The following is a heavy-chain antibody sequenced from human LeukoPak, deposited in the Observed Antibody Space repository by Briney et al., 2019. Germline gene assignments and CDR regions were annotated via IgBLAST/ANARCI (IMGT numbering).Heavy chain of an antibody. J-gene: IGHJ4*02. CDR1: GGSLITANFF. V-gene: IGHV4-39*07. D-gene: IGHD6-13*01. CDR2: IYFSGNT. CDR3: ARVSSSWPHYYFDY. Sequence: SETLSLTCAVSGGSLITANFFWGWIRQPPGKGLEWIGNIYFSGNTYYNPSLQSRVTMSVDTSKNQFSLKLNSVTAADTAVYYCARVSSSWPHYYFDYWGQGTRVTASS.